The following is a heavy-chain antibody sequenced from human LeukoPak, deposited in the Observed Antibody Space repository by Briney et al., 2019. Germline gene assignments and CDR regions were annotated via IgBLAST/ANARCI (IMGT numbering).Heavy chain of an antibody. D-gene: IGHD1-1*01. J-gene: IGHJ4*02. Sequence: SETLSLTCTVSGGSISSSSYYWGWIRQPPGKGLEWIGSIYYSGSTYYNPSLKSRVTISVDTSKNQFSLNLSSVTAADTAVYYCARDLELERNRWNYFESWGQGALVTVSS. V-gene: IGHV4-39*02. CDR1: GGSISSSSYY. CDR3: ARDLELERNRWNYFES. CDR2: IYYSGST.